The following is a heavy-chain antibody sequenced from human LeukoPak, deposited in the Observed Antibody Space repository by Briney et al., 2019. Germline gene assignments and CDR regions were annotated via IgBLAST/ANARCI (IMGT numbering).Heavy chain of an antibody. CDR3: TKDEPGSSWYN. J-gene: IGHJ4*02. CDR2: IWYDGSNK. CDR1: GFTFSSYG. Sequence: GGSLRLSCAASGFTFSSYGMHWVRQAPGKGLEWVAVIWYDGSNKYYADSVKGRFTISRDNSKNTLYLQMNSLRAEDTAVYYCTKDEPGSSWYNWGQGTLVTVSS. D-gene: IGHD6-13*01. V-gene: IGHV3-33*06.